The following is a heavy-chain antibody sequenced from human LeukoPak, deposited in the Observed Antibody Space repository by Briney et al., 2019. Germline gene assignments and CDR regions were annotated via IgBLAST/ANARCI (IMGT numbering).Heavy chain of an antibody. CDR1: GYTFTGYY. Sequence: ASVKVSCKASGYTFTGYYMHWVRQAPGQGLEWMGWINPNSGGTNYAQKFQGRVTMTRDTSISTAYMELSRLRSDDTAVYYCARGGSVVVPAAMGYFQHWGQGTPVTVSS. J-gene: IGHJ1*01. CDR3: ARGGSVVVPAAMGYFQH. D-gene: IGHD2-2*01. CDR2: INPNSGGT. V-gene: IGHV1-2*02.